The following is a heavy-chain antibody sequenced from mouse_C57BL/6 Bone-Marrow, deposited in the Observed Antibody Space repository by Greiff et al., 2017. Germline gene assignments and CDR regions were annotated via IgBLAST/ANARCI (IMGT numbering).Heavy chain of an antibody. CDR1: GYTFTSYW. D-gene: IGHD2-5*01. CDR3: ARRDPYSNAWFAY. J-gene: IGHJ3*01. V-gene: IGHV1-59*01. CDR2: IDPSDSYT. Sequence: QVQLQQPGAELVRPGTSVKLSCKASGYTFTSYWMHWVKQRPGQGLEWIGVIDPSDSYTNYNQKFKGKATLTVDTSSSTAYMQLSSLTSEDSAVYYCARRDPYSNAWFAYWGPGTLVTVSA.